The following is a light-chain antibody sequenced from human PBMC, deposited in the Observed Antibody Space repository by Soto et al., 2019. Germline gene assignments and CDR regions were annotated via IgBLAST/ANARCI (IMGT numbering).Light chain of an antibody. CDR2: AAS. CDR1: QGITPY. J-gene: IGKJ1*01. V-gene: IGKV1-27*01. Sequence: DVQLTQSPSSLSASVGDRISITCRASQGITPYVAWYQQKPGRSPTILIYAASTLESGVPSRFSGSGSDTDSTLTLSGLQPEDAGLYYCQNYKSPYRRFGRPLGQGTKVDIK. CDR3: QNYKSPYRRFGRP.